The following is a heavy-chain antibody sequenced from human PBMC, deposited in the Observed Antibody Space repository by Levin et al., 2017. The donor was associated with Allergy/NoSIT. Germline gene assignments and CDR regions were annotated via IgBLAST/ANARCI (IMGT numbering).Heavy chain of an antibody. CDR1: GFAFSSSA. CDR3: ATVLGGLDPFGV. CDR2: ITSNGGAT. Sequence: GESLKISCAASGFAFSSSAMGWVRQAPGKGLEWGSSITSNGGATYYAVSVKGRFTIPRDNPKNTLYLPMGSLRGDETALYYCATVLGGLDPFGVWGQGTMVPVSP. D-gene: IGHD6-25*01. J-gene: IGHJ3*01. V-gene: IGHV3-23*01.